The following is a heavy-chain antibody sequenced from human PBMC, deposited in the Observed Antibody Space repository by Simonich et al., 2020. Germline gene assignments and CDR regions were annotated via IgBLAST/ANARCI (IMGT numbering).Heavy chain of an antibody. Sequence: QVQLQESGPGLVKPSETLSLTCTVSGGSISSYYWSWIRQPPGKGLEWIGYIYYSGSTNDNPSLRIRVTISVDTSKNQFSLKLSSVTAADTAVYYCARGISSGWYWYFDLWGRGTLVTVSS. V-gene: IGHV4-59*01. CDR3: ARGISSGWYWYFDL. CDR1: GGSISSYY. D-gene: IGHD6-19*01. J-gene: IGHJ2*01. CDR2: IYYSGST.